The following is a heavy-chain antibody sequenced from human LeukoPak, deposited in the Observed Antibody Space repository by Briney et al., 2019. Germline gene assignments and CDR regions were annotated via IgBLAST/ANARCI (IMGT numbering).Heavy chain of an antibody. CDR1: GDSISTYY. J-gene: IGHJ4*02. D-gene: IGHD6-19*01. CDR2: IYNSGST. CDR3: ARFKRAGGWSYFDY. V-gene: IGHV4-59*01. Sequence: SETQSLTCTVSGDSISTYYWSWVRKPPGKGLEWIGHIYNSGSTNYSPFLKSRVTISVDTSKNQFSLKLSSVTAADTAVYYCARFKRAGGWSYFDYWGQGTLVTVSS.